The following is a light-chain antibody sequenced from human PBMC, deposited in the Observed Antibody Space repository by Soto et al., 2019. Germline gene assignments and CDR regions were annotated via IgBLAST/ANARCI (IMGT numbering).Light chain of an antibody. J-gene: IGLJ2*01. CDR2: SNN. Sequence: QSVLTQPPSASGTPGQRVTISCSGSSSNIGSNTVNWYQQLPGTAPKLLIYSNNQRPSGVPDRFSGSKSGTSASLAISGLQYEDEADYYCEAWDASLNGPEVFGGGTKLTVL. V-gene: IGLV1-44*01. CDR1: SSNIGSNT. CDR3: EAWDASLNGPEV.